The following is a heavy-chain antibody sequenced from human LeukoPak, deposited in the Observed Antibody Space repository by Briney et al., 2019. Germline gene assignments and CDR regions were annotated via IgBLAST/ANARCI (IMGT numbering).Heavy chain of an antibody. V-gene: IGHV3-23*01. Sequence: PGGSLSLSCAASGFTFSTYSMSWVRQAPGEGREWVSAIRSGGENTYYADSVRGRFTISRDNSRGTLSLQMNSLRAEDTAVYFCAILSWDGRGSFYWGQGTLVTVSS. CDR2: IRSGGENT. J-gene: IGHJ4*02. CDR3: AILSWDGRGSFY. CDR1: GFTFSTYS. D-gene: IGHD2/OR15-2a*01.